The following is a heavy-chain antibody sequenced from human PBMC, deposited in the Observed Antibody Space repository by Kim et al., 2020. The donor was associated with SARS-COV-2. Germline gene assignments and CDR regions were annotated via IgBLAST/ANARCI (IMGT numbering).Heavy chain of an antibody. D-gene: IGHD6-13*01. CDR1: GGSFSGYY. J-gene: IGHJ6*01. CDR2: INHSGST. CDR3: ARAIAAARIYYYYGMDV. V-gene: IGHV4-34*01. Sequence: SETLSLTCAVYGGSFSGYYWSWIRQPPGKGLEWIGEINHSGSTNYNPSLKSRVTISVDTSKNQFSLKLSSVTAADTAVYYCARAIAAARIYYYYGMDVWG.